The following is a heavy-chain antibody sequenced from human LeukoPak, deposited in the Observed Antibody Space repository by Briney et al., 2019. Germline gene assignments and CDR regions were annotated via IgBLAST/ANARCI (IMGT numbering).Heavy chain of an antibody. Sequence: GGSLRLSCAASGFTFSDYYVSWIRQAPGKGLEWVSYISSSGSTIYYADSVKGRFTISRDNAKNSLYLQMNSLRAEDTAVYYCARVGITIFGVDHNWFDPWGQGTLVTVSS. V-gene: IGHV3-11*01. CDR2: ISSSGSTI. D-gene: IGHD3-3*01. CDR3: ARVGITIFGVDHNWFDP. J-gene: IGHJ5*02. CDR1: GFTFSDYY.